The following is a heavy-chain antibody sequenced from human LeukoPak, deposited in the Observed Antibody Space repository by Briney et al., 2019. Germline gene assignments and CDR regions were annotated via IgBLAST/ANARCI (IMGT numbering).Heavy chain of an antibody. V-gene: IGHV3-30*02. J-gene: IGHJ4*02. CDR3: ARLSYYGGTSRRFDY. CDR1: GFTFSSYG. CDR2: IRYDGSNK. Sequence: GGSLRLSCGASGFTFSSYGMHWVRQAPGKGLEWVAFIRYDGSNKYYADSVKGRFTISRDNSKNTLYLQMNSLRAEDTAVYYCARLSYYGGTSRRFDYWGQGTLVTVSS. D-gene: IGHD4-23*01.